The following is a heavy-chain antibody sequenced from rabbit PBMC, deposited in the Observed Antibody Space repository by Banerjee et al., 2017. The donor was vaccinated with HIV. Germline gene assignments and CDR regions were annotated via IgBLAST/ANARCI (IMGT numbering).Heavy chain of an antibody. V-gene: IGHV1S40*01. CDR2: INSSSGNT. D-gene: IGHD8-1*01. CDR3: ARDAGSSYDL. J-gene: IGHJ3*01. Sequence: KGLEWIACINSSSGNTVYATWAKGRFTISKTSSTTVTLQMTSLTAADTATYFCARDAGSSYDLWGQGTLVTVS.